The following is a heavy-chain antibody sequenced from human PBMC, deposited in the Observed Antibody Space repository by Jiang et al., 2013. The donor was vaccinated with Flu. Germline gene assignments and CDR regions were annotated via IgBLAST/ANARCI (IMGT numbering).Heavy chain of an antibody. D-gene: IGHD5-18*01. V-gene: IGHV4-61*02. CDR1: GGSISSGSYY. J-gene: IGHJ5*02. CDR3: ARAGPKRGYSRTLFDP. Sequence: GLVKPSQTLSLTCTVSGGSISSGSYYWSWIRQPAGKGLEWIGRIYTSGSTNYNPSLKSRVTISVDTSKNQFSLKLSSVTAADTAVYYCARAGPKRGYSRTLFDPWGQGTLVTVSS. CDR2: IYTSGST.